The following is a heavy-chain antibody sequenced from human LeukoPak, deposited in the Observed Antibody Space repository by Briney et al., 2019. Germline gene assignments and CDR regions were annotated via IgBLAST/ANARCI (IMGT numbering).Heavy chain of an antibody. D-gene: IGHD5-24*01. CDR3: AKKEDGYNVQFDY. CDR1: GFTFSSYA. V-gene: IGHV3-23*01. CDR2: ISGSGGST. J-gene: IGHJ4*02. Sequence: GGSLRLSCAASGFTFSSYAMSWVRQAPGKGRGGASAISGSGGSTYYADSVKGRFTISRDNSKNTLYLQMNSLRAEDTAVYYCAKKEDGYNVQFDYWGQGTLVTVSS.